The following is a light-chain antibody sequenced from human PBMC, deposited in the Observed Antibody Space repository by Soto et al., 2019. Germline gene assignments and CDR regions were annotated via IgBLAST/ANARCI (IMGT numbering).Light chain of an antibody. CDR2: RSD. CDR3: ASWDDSLNGSVV. V-gene: IGLV1-47*01. Sequence: QSVLTQPPSASGTPGQRVTISCSGSRSNIGSNYVYWYQQFPGTAPKLLIYRSDQRPSGVPDRFSGSKSGTSASLAISGLRSEDEADYYCASWDDSLNGSVVFGGGTKLTVL. CDR1: RSNIGSNY. J-gene: IGLJ2*01.